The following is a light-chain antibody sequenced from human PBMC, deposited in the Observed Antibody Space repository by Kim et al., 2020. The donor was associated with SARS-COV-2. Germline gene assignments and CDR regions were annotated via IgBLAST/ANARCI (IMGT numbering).Light chain of an antibody. J-gene: IGLJ3*02. CDR2: GDD. V-gene: IGLV1-44*01. CDR3: ATWDDSLYGRV. Sequence: QSVLTQPPSVSGTPGQRVTISCSGSSSSIGDNPVSWYQQFPGTAPKLLIYGDDQRPSGVPDRFSDSKSGTSASLAISGLQSGDDADYFCATWDDSLYGRVFGGGTQLTVL. CDR1: SSSIGDNP.